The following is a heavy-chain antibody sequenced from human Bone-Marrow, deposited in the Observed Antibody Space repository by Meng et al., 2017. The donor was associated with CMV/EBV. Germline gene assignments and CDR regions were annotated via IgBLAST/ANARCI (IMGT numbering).Heavy chain of an antibody. Sequence: ASVKVSCKASGYTFTSYGISWVRQAPGQGLEWMGWISAYNGNTNYAQKLQGRVTMTTDTSTSTAYMELRSLRSDDTAVYYCAREDSSSWYGGLTWFDPCGQRTLVTVSS. D-gene: IGHD6-13*01. CDR3: AREDSSSWYGGLTWFDP. J-gene: IGHJ5*02. CDR1: GYTFTSYG. CDR2: ISAYNGNT. V-gene: IGHV1-18*01.